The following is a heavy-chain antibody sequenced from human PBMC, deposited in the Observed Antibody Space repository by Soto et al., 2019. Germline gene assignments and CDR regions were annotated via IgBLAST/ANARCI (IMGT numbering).Heavy chain of an antibody. D-gene: IGHD5-12*01. CDR3: ATAHSGDDDELDY. Sequence: ASVKVSCKTSGYTFTGYYMHWVRQAPGQGLEWMGWINPKSGGTYYIQKFQGRVTMTRDTSISTAYMDLSGLRSDDTAIYYCATAHSGDDDELDYWGQGTLVTVSS. CDR1: GYTFTGYY. V-gene: IGHV1-2*02. J-gene: IGHJ4*02. CDR2: INPKSGGT.